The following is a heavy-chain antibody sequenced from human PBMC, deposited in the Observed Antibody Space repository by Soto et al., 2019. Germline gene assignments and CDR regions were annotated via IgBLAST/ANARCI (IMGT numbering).Heavy chain of an antibody. CDR2: INHSGST. V-gene: IGHV4-34*01. CDR3: ARVSMRCSGGSCYSDY. J-gene: IGHJ4*02. Sequence: SETLSLTCAVYGGSFSGYYWSWIRQPPGKGLEWIGEINHSGSTNYNPSLKSRVTISVDTSKNQFSLKLSSVTAADTAVYYCARVSMRCSGGSCYSDYWGQGTLVTVSS. CDR1: GGSFSGYY. D-gene: IGHD2-15*01.